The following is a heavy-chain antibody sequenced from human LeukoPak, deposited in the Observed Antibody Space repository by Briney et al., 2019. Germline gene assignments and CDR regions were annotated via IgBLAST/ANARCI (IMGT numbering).Heavy chain of an antibody. CDR2: IIPIFGTA. J-gene: IGHJ4*02. CDR1: GGTFSSYA. D-gene: IGHD6-13*01. V-gene: IGHV1-69*01. Sequence: SVKVSCKASGGTFSSYAISWVRQAPGQGLEWMGGIIPIFGTANYAQKLQGRVTITADESTSTAYMELSSLRSEDTAVYYCAGGQPVAAPPPFDYWAQGTLVTVS. CDR3: AGGQPVAAPPPFDY.